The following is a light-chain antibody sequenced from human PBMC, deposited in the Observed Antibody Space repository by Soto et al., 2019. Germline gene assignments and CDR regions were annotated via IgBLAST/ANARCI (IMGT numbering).Light chain of an antibody. V-gene: IGLV2-23*01. CDR2: EGS. CDR1: SSDVGSYNL. Sequence: QSSLTQPACVSVSAGQSITISCSGTSSDVGSYNLVSWYQQHPGKAPKLMIYEGSKRPSGVSNRFSGSKSGNTASLTISGLKAEDEADYYCCSYAGSSTFVLGTGTKVTV. J-gene: IGLJ1*01. CDR3: CSYAGSSTFV.